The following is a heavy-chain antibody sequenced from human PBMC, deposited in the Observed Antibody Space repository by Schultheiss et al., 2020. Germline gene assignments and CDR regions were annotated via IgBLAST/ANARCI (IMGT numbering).Heavy chain of an antibody. V-gene: IGHV4-59*01. CDR1: GHSISSYY. D-gene: IGHD1-26*01. CDR2: IYYSGST. CDR3: ARVGVGATDY. Sequence: SETLSLTCTVSGHSISSYYWSWIRQPPGKGLEWIGYIYYSGSTNYNPSLKSRVTISVDTSKNQFSLKLSSVTAADTAVYYCARVGVGATDYWGQGTLVTVSS. J-gene: IGHJ4*02.